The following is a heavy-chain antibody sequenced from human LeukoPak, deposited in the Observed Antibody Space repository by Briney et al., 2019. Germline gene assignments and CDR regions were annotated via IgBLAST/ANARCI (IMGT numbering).Heavy chain of an antibody. CDR3: ARVDYSSGYFADY. CDR2: IHHGGIT. CDR1: GGSMTSSNW. J-gene: IGHJ4*02. Sequence: PSETLSLTCVISGGSMTSSNWWSWVRQSPGKGLEWIGEIHHGGITNYHTSLKSRVTISIDKSKNQFSLKLTSVTAADTAVYYCARVDYSSGYFADYWGQGTLVTVSS. V-gene: IGHV4-4*02. D-gene: IGHD3-22*01.